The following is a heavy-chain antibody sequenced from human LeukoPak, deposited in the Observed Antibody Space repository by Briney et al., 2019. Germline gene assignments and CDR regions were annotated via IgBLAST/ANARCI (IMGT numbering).Heavy chain of an antibody. J-gene: IGHJ6*03. D-gene: IGHD2-2*02. CDR3: ARQDCSSTSCYMGYYYMDV. V-gene: IGHV5-51*01. Sequence: GESLKISCKGSGYSFTSYWIAWVRQMPGKGLEWMGIIYPGDSDTRYSPSFQGHVTISADKSISTAYLQWSSLKASDTAMYYCARQDCSSTSCYMGYYYMDVWGKGTTVTVSS. CDR2: IYPGDSDT. CDR1: GYSFTSYW.